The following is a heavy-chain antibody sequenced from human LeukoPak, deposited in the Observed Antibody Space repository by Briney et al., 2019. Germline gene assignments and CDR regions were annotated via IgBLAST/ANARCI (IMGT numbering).Heavy chain of an antibody. Sequence: GRSLRLSCAASGFTFSSYAMSWVRQAPGKGLEWVSVISGSGDSAYYADSVKGRFTISRDNSQDTLYLQMNSLRAEDTAVYYCAKGVASSAYSAFDYWGQGTLVTVSS. CDR2: ISGSGDSA. CDR3: AKGVASSAYSAFDY. V-gene: IGHV3-23*01. CDR1: GFTFSSYA. D-gene: IGHD3-22*01. J-gene: IGHJ4*02.